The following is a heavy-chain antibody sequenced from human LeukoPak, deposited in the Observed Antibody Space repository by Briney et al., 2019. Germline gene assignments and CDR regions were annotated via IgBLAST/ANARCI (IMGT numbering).Heavy chain of an antibody. J-gene: IGHJ4*02. CDR3: ATSRTFDY. CDR2: ISISSNTI. V-gene: IGHV3-48*01. CDR1: GFTFSTYS. Sequence: GGSLRLSCAASGFTFSTYSMNWVRQAPGKGLEWVSYISISSNTIYYADSVKGRFTISRDNAKNSLYLQMNSLRAEDTAVYYCATSRTFDYWGQGTLVTVSS. D-gene: IGHD1-1*01.